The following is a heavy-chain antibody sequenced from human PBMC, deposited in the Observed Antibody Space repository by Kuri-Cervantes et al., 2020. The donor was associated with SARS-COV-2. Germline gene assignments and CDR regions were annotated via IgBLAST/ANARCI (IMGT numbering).Heavy chain of an antibody. D-gene: IGHD4-17*01. V-gene: IGHV1-69*06. J-gene: IGHJ6*02. CDR3: ARDPTTVTTGIGMDV. Sequence: SVKVSCKASGGTFSSYAISWVRQAPGQGLEWMGGIIPIFGTSNYAQNFQGRVTITADKSTSTAYMELSSLRSEDTAVYYCARDPTTVTTGIGMDVWGQGTTVTVSS. CDR2: IIPIFGTS. CDR1: GGTFSSYA.